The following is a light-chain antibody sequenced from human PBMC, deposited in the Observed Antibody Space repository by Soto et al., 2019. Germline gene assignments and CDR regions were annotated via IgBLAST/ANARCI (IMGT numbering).Light chain of an antibody. CDR1: QSVSSK. CDR2: GVS. Sequence: EIVMTQSPATLSVSPGERATLSCRASQSVSSKLAWYQQKPGQGPRLLIYGVSTRATGIPARFSGSGPETDFTLTISSLQSEDFAVYYCQQYNNWPPWTFGQGTKVDIK. V-gene: IGKV3-15*01. CDR3: QQYNNWPPWT. J-gene: IGKJ1*01.